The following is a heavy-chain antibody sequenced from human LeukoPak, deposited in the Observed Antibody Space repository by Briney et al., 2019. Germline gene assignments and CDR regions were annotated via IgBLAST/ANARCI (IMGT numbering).Heavy chain of an antibody. D-gene: IGHD6-6*01. CDR2: ISYDGSNK. J-gene: IGHJ4*02. V-gene: IGHV3-30*18. Sequence: GGSLRLSCAASGFTFSSYGMHWVRQAPGKGLEWVAVISYDGSNKYYADSVKGRFTISRDNSKNTLYLQMNSLRAEDTAVYYCAKGGRIAARHIDYWGQGTLVTVSS. CDR1: GFTFSSYG. CDR3: AKGGRIAARHIDY.